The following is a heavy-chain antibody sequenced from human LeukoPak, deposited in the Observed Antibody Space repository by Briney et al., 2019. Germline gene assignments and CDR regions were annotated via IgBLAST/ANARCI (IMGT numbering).Heavy chain of an antibody. V-gene: IGHV3-23*01. Sequence: GGSLRLSCAASGFTFSSYAMSWVRQAPGKGLEWVSAISSSGGNTYYADSVKGRFTISRDNSKNMLYLQMNSLRAEDTAVYYCAKGGSDYDDHGYSFDYWGQGALVTVSS. J-gene: IGHJ4*02. CDR2: ISSSGGNT. CDR3: AKGGSDYDDHGYSFDY. CDR1: GFTFSSYA. D-gene: IGHD1-26*01.